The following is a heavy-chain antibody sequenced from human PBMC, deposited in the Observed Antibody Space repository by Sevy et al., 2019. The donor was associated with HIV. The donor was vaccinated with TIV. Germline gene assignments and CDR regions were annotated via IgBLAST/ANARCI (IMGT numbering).Heavy chain of an antibody. CDR1: GFIFSDYA. CDR3: TKFGDYYDSGGYYWYFDF. Sequence: GSLRLSCAASGFIFSDYAMSWVRQAPGKGLEWVSSISGGDDSTYYADSVKGRFTVSRENSKNTLYLQMNTLRAEDTALYYCTKFGDYYDSGGYYWYFDFWGRGTLVSVSS. CDR2: ISGGDDST. J-gene: IGHJ2*01. D-gene: IGHD3-22*01. V-gene: IGHV3-23*01.